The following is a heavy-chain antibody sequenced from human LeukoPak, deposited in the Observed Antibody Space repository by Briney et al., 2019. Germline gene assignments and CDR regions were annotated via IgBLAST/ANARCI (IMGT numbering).Heavy chain of an antibody. J-gene: IGHJ6*02. D-gene: IGHD2-2*01. CDR1: GGSISTGGYY. CDR2: ISNSGRT. V-gene: IGHV4-31*03. Sequence: PSETLSLTYTVSGGSISTGGYYWSWIRQHPGKGLEWIGYISNSGRTYYNPSLKSRITISVDTSKNQFSLNLNSVTAADTAVYYCARVIVVVPIGVYHYYAMDVWGQGTTVTVSS. CDR3: ARVIVVVPIGVYHYYAMDV.